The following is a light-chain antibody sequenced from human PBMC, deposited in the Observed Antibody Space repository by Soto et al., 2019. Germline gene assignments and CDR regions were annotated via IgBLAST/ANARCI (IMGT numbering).Light chain of an antibody. CDR3: TSYTSSSTYV. CDR1: NRYVGGHNS. V-gene: IGLV2-14*01. CDR2: NVS. J-gene: IGLJ1*01. Sequence: QSVPTQPSPRSGAPGTSITILWTGTNRYVGGHNSVSWYQQHPGKGPKLMIYNVSNRPSGVSNRFSGSKSGNTASLAISGLLAEDEADYYCTSYTSSSTYVFGARTNVNGL.